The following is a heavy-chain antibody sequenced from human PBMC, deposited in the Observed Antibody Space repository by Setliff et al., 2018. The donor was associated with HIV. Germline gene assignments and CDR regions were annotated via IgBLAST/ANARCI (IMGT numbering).Heavy chain of an antibody. CDR3: ARDSRNGYFDS. V-gene: IGHV3-48*03. CDR2: ITGSSDTI. D-gene: IGHD2-2*01. J-gene: IGHJ4*02. Sequence: PGGSLRLSCAASGFTFSSAGMGGVRQAPGKGLEWVSYITGSSDTIYYADSVKGRFTISRDNAKNSLYLQMNTLRAEDTAVYYCARDSRNGYFDSWGQGTLVPVS. CDR1: GFTFSSAG.